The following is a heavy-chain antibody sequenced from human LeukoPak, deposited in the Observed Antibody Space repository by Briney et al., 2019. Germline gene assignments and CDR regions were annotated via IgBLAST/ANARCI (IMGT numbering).Heavy chain of an antibody. CDR2: IWYDGSNK. V-gene: IGHV3-33*01. D-gene: IGHD1-26*01. Sequence: GRSLRLSCAASGFTFSSYGMHWVRQAPGKGLEWVAVIWYDGSNKYYADSVKGRFTISRDNSKNTLYLQTNSLRAEDTAVYYCARTVMGATTFDYWGQGTLVTVSS. J-gene: IGHJ4*02. CDR3: ARTVMGATTFDY. CDR1: GFTFSSYG.